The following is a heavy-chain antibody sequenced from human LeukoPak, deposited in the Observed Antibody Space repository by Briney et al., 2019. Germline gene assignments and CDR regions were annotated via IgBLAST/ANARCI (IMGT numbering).Heavy chain of an antibody. V-gene: IGHV3-49*04. Sequence: QPGGYLRLYCSTSGFTFGDYAMSWVRQAPGKGLEWVGFIQAKAYGGATKYAASVNGRFSISRDDSQSIANLQMNDLKTEDTAVYYCTRAPHPRCSSSGCYLDYWGQGTLVTVSS. D-gene: IGHD2-2*01. CDR1: GFTFGDYA. CDR3: TRAPHPRCSSSGCYLDY. CDR2: IQAKAYGGAT. J-gene: IGHJ4*02.